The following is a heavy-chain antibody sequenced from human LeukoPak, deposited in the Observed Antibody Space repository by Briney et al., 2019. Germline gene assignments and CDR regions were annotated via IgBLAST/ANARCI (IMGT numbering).Heavy chain of an antibody. J-gene: IGHJ2*01. CDR1: GFTFSNYG. V-gene: IGHV3-33*01. CDR2: IWYDGSNK. Sequence: PGGSLRLSCVASGFTFSNYGMHWVRQAPGKGLEGVAVIWYDGSNKYYADSVKGRFTISRDNSKNTLYLEINSLRAEDTAVYYCARVRYFDLWGRGTLVTVSS. CDR3: ARVRYFDL.